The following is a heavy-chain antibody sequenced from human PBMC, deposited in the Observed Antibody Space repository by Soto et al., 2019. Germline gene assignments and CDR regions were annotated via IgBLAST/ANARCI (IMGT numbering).Heavy chain of an antibody. J-gene: IGHJ4*02. CDR1: GFPFDDYG. CDR2: INRDGGST. Sequence: PGGSLRLSCAAFGFPFDDYGMSWVRQAPGKGLEWVSGINRDGGSTAYADSVKGRFTISRDNAKNSLYLQMNSLRAEDTAFYYCARAPGFYGDFFDYWGQGALVTVSS. D-gene: IGHD4-17*01. CDR3: ARAPGFYGDFFDY. V-gene: IGHV3-20*04.